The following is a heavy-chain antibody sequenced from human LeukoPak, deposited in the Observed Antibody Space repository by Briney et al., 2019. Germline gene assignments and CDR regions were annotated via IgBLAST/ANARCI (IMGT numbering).Heavy chain of an antibody. V-gene: IGHV4-59*08. CDR3: ARHPSGYLGGWFDP. CDR2: IYYSGST. D-gene: IGHD3-3*01. CDR1: GGSLSSYY. J-gene: IGHJ5*02. Sequence: SVTLSLTCTVSGGSLSSYYWIWIRQPPGKGLEWIGYIYYSGSTNYNPSLNSRVTISVDTSKNQSSLKLSSVTAADTAVYYCARHPSGYLGGWFDPWGQGTLFTVSS.